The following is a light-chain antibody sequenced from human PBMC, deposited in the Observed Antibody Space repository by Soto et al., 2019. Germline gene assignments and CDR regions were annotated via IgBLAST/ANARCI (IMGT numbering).Light chain of an antibody. CDR2: SAS. CDR3: QRCYSTPIV. Sequence: DIQVTQPPPSLSAAVGDRVTISCRASQTIVTYLNWYQHKPGKAPKLLVYSASTLQSGVPSRFLVEGSGTEYTPTISSLHRDDLPTYYWQRCYSTPIVVGQGTRLEIK. CDR1: QTIVTY. V-gene: IGKV1-39*01. J-gene: IGKJ5*01.